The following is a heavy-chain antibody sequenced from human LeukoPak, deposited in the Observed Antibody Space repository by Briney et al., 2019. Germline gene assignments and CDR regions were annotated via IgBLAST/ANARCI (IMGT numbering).Heavy chain of an antibody. CDR1: GFTFSSYS. J-gene: IGHJ4*02. CDR3: VRGVSGTYYDFDY. Sequence: GGSLRLSCAASGFTFSSYSMNWVRQAPGEGLEWVSSIDSTGSHIFYADSLKGRFTTSRDNAKNALYLQMNSLRVEDTAVYYCVRGVSGTYYDFDYWGQGTLVTVSS. D-gene: IGHD1-26*01. CDR2: IDSTGSHI. V-gene: IGHV3-21*01.